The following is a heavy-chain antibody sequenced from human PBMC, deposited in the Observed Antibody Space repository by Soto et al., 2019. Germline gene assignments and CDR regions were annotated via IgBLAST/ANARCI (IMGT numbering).Heavy chain of an antibody. J-gene: IGHJ6*02. CDR3: ARGRLRGYYYGMDV. Sequence: PSETLSLTCTVSGGSISSGGSYWSWIRQHPGKGLEWIAYIYYSGSTYYNPSLKSRLTISVDTSKNQFSLKLSSVTAADTAVYYCARGRLRGYYYGMDVWGQGTTVTVSS. D-gene: IGHD4-17*01. CDR2: IYYSGST. CDR1: GGSISSGGSY. V-gene: IGHV4-31*03.